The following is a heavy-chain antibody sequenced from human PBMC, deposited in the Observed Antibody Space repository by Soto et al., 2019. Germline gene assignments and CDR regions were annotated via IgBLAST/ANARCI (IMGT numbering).Heavy chain of an antibody. D-gene: IGHD2-2*01. CDR2: IIPIFGTA. J-gene: IGHJ5*02. Sequence: GPSVKVSCKASGGTFSNYAISWVRQAPGQGLEWMGGIIPIFGTANYAQKFQGRVTITADKSTSTAYMELSSLRSEDTAVYYCARDSIVVVPAAMGGSWFDPWGQGTLVTVSS. CDR3: ARDSIVVVPAAMGGSWFDP. V-gene: IGHV1-69*06. CDR1: GGTFSNYA.